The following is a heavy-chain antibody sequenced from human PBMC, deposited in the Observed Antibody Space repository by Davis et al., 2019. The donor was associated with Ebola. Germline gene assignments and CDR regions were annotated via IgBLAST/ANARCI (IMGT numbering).Heavy chain of an antibody. J-gene: IGHJ6*04. Sequence: ASVKVSCKASGYTFTGYYMHWVRQAPGQGLEWMGRINPNSGGTNYAQKFQGRVTMTRDTSISTAYMELSRLRSDDTAVYYCAREGVYCSSTSCYPYTTYYYYGMDVWGKGTTVTVSS. CDR1: GYTFTGYY. CDR2: INPNSGGT. CDR3: AREGVYCSSTSCYPYTTYYYYGMDV. D-gene: IGHD2-2*01. V-gene: IGHV1-2*06.